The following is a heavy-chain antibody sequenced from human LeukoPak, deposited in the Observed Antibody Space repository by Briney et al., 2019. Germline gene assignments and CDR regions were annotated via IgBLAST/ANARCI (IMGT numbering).Heavy chain of an antibody. CDR2: ISSSSSYI. Sequence: GGSLRLSCAASGYTFSSYSMNWVRQAPGKGLEWVSSISSSSSYIYYADSVKGRFTISRDNAKNSLYLQMNSLRAEDTAVYYCARDPNYYGSGSYLYWGQGTLVTVSS. V-gene: IGHV3-21*01. CDR1: GYTFSSYS. J-gene: IGHJ4*02. CDR3: ARDPNYYGSGSYLY. D-gene: IGHD3-10*01.